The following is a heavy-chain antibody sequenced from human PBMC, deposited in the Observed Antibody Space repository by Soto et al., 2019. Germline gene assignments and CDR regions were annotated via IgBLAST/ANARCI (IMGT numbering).Heavy chain of an antibody. Sequence: QLLQSGGGLVQPGGSLTLSCAASGFTFGTTDMSWVRQAPGEGLEWVSTIDGSGGITYYEDSVKGRFPISRDNSRNTVYLQMNSLRGDDTALYYCVKNSGWFNTWGQGALVTVSS. CDR2: IDGSGGIT. CDR3: VKNSGWFNT. CDR1: GFTFGTTD. V-gene: IGHV3-23*01. D-gene: IGHD3-10*01. J-gene: IGHJ5*02.